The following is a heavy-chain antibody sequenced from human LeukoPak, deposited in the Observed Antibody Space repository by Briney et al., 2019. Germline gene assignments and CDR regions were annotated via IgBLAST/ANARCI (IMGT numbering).Heavy chain of an antibody. CDR1: GGSISSSSYS. V-gene: IGHV4-39*01. Sequence: SETLSLTCTVSGGSISSSSYSWSWIRQPPGKGLEWIGSIYYSGSTYYNPSLKSRVTISVDTSKNQFSLKLSSVTAADTAVYYCARVKQWRDFDYWGQGTLVTVSS. D-gene: IGHD6-19*01. CDR2: IYYSGST. J-gene: IGHJ4*02. CDR3: ARVKQWRDFDY.